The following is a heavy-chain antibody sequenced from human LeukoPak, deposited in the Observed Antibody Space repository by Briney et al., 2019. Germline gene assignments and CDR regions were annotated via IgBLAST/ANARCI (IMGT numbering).Heavy chain of an antibody. Sequence: GASVKVSCTASGDTFTSYGISWGGQSPGEGREWVGWNSHNNSNTNYAQKLQGRVTITTDTSTSTAYMELRSLRSDDTAVYYCARDQSSGLPNFDYWGQGTLVTVSS. J-gene: IGHJ4*02. CDR2: NSHNNSNT. D-gene: IGHD6-19*01. CDR3: ARDQSSGLPNFDY. CDR1: GDTFTSYG. V-gene: IGHV1-18*01.